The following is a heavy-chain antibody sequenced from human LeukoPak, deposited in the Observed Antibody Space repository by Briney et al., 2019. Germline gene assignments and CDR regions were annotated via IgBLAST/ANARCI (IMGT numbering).Heavy chain of an antibody. J-gene: IGHJ4*02. D-gene: IGHD6-6*01. CDR1: GYSFTSYG. Sequence: ASVKVSCKASGYSFTSYGISWVRQAPGQGLEWMGIINPTGGSTTYAQKFQGRVTMTRDTSTSTVYMELSSLRSDDTAVYYCARTAARRFDYWGQGTLVTVSS. CDR2: INPTGGST. CDR3: ARTAARRFDY. V-gene: IGHV1-46*01.